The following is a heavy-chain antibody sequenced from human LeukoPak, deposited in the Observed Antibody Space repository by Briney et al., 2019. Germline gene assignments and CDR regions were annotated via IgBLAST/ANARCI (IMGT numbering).Heavy chain of an antibody. Sequence: GESLKISCKASGYTFTSNGISWVRQAPGQGLEWMGWISTDTGNTNYAQKFQGRVTMTTDTSTKTAYMELRSLRFDDTAVYYCARDKAHALLIWGQGTMVTVSS. CDR1: GYTFTSNG. V-gene: IGHV1-18*01. CDR2: ISTDTGNT. D-gene: IGHD2-21*01. J-gene: IGHJ3*02. CDR3: ARDKAHALLI.